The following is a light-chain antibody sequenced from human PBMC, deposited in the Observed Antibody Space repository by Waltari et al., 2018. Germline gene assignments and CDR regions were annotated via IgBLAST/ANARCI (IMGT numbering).Light chain of an antibody. CDR3: AAYTSANTVV. V-gene: IGLV2-14*01. CDR1: SSDIGFYNF. Sequence: PASVSGSPGQSITISCAGTSSDIGFYNFVSWYQQHPGKAPKLMIYDVARWPSGVSHRFSGSKSGNTASLTISGLQAEDEADYYCAAYTSANTVVFGGGTK. CDR2: DVA. J-gene: IGLJ2*01.